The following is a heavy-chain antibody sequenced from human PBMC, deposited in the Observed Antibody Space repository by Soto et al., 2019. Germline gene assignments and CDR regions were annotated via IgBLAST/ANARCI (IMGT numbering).Heavy chain of an antibody. V-gene: IGHV1-46*01. CDR1: GYIFTSYY. Sequence: ASVKVSLKASGYIFTSYYMHWVRQAPGQGLEWMGIINPSGGSTSYAQKFQGRVTMTRDTSTSTVYMELSSLRAEDTAVYYCTTLQLSLVGATIWFDPWGQGTLVTVSS. CDR2: INPSGGST. D-gene: IGHD1-26*01. CDR3: TTLQLSLVGATIWFDP. J-gene: IGHJ5*02.